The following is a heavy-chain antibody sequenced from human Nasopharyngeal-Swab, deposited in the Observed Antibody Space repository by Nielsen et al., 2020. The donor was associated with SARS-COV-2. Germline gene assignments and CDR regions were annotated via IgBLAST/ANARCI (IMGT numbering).Heavy chain of an antibody. CDR1: GFTFSSYA. CDR2: ISYDGSNK. V-gene: IGHV3-30-3*01. CDR3: ASALVWFGEIRFDP. D-gene: IGHD3-10*01. J-gene: IGHJ5*02. Sequence: GESLKISCAASGFTFSSYAMHWVRQAPGKGLEWVAVISYDGSNKYYADSVKGRFTISRDNSKNTLYLQMNSLRAEDTAVYYCASALVWFGEIRFDPWGQGTLVTVSS.